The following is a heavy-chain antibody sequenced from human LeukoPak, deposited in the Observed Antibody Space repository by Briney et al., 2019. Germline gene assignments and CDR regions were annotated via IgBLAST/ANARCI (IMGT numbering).Heavy chain of an antibody. D-gene: IGHD3-3*01. Sequence: GSLRLSYAASGFTFSSYWMYWVRQAPGKGLVWVSRINSDARNTNYADSVQGRFTISRDNAKNTLYLQMNSLRVEDTAVYYCASGIGVGDSFDIWGQGTMVTVSS. CDR3: ASGIGVGDSFDI. CDR2: INSDARNT. V-gene: IGHV3-74*01. J-gene: IGHJ3*02. CDR1: GFTFSSYW.